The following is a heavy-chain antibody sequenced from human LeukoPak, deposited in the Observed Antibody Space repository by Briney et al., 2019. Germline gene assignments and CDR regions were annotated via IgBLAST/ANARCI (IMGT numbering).Heavy chain of an antibody. J-gene: IGHJ4*02. CDR1: GFTFSSYT. V-gene: IGHV3-21*01. D-gene: IGHD2/OR15-2a*01. CDR2: ISSTSNYR. Sequence: GWSLRLSCAASGFTFSSYTMDWVRQAPGKGLEWVSSISSTSNYRYYADSVRGRFTISRDNAKKSLYLQMNSLRAEDTAVYYCAKDRTFLDYWGQGTPVTVSS. CDR3: AKDRTFLDY.